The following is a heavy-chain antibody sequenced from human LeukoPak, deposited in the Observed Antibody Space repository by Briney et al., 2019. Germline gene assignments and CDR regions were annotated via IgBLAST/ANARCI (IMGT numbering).Heavy chain of an antibody. V-gene: IGHV1-69*05. CDR2: IIPIFGTA. Sequence: SVKVSCKASGGTFSSYAISWVRQAPGQGLEWMGRIIPIFGTANYAQKFQGRVTITTDESTSTAYMELSSLRSEDTAVYYCAREDIVVEVAASHFDYWGQGTLVTVSS. CDR1: GGTFSSYA. CDR3: AREDIVVEVAASHFDY. D-gene: IGHD2-15*01. J-gene: IGHJ4*02.